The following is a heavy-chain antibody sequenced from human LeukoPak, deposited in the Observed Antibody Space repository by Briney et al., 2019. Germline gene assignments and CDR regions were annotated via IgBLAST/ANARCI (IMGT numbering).Heavy chain of an antibody. J-gene: IGHJ3*02. CDR1: GGSISSSTYY. CDR2: IYYSGST. Sequence: PSETLSLTCTVSGGSISSSTYYWGWIRQPPGQGLEWIGSIYYSGSTYYNPSLKSRVTISVDTSKNQFSLKLNSVTAADTAVYYCARHQGATKDHDAFDIWGLGTMVTVSS. D-gene: IGHD1-26*01. V-gene: IGHV4-39*01. CDR3: ARHQGATKDHDAFDI.